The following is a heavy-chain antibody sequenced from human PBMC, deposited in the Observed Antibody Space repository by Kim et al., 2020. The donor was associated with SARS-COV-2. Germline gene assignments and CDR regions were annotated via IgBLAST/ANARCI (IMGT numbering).Heavy chain of an antibody. V-gene: IGHV3-11*01. Sequence: GGSLRLSCVVSGFPFHDHYMTWIRQAPGKRLEWISYITSSGLSTSYADPVRGRFTVSRDNAKNLLYLQMNSLRADDTSMYYCATAWGITTWNHFDHWGLGTLVTVSS. CDR1: GFPFHDHY. J-gene: IGHJ4*02. CDR3: ATAWGITTWNHFDH. D-gene: IGHD1-1*01. CDR2: ITSSGLST.